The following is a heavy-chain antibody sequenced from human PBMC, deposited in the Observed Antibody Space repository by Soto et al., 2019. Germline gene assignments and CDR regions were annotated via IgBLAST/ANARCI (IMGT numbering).Heavy chain of an antibody. CDR1: GFTFSSYD. V-gene: IGHV3-13*01. CDR3: GRGSYGDPSYYYYYYMDV. Sequence: GGSLRLSCAASGFTFSSYDMHWVRQATGKGLEWVSAIGTAGDTYYPGSVKGRFTISRENAKNSLYLQMNSLRAGDTAVFYCGRGSYGDPSYYYYYYMDVWGKGTTVTVSS. D-gene: IGHD4-17*01. J-gene: IGHJ6*03. CDR2: IGTAGDT.